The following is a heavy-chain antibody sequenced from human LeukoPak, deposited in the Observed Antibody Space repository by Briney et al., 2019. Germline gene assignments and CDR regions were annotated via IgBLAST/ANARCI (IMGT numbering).Heavy chain of an antibody. Sequence: PGRSLRLSCAASGFTFSNYGMHWVRQAPGKGLEWVAFIWYDGSNKYYADSVKGRFTISRDNSKNTLFLQMSSLRAEDTAVYYCTRDVASRNWFDPWGQGTLVTVSS. J-gene: IGHJ5*02. CDR3: TRDVASRNWFDP. V-gene: IGHV3-33*01. CDR1: GFTFSNYG. CDR2: IWYDGSNK.